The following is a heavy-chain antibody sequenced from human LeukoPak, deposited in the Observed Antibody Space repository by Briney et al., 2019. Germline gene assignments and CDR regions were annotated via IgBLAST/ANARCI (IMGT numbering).Heavy chain of an antibody. Sequence: SETLSLTCTVSGGSISSYYWSWIRQPAGKGLEWIGRIYTSGSTNYNPSLKSRVTMSVDTSKNQFSLKLSSVTAADTAVYYCARGLRMTTVVTPYTTWGQGTLVTVSS. J-gene: IGHJ4*02. CDR1: GGSISSYY. CDR2: IYTSGST. CDR3: ARGLRMTTVVTPYTT. V-gene: IGHV4-4*07. D-gene: IGHD4-23*01.